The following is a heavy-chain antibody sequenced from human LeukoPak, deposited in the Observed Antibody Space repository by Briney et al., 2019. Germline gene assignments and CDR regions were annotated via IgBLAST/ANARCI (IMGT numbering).Heavy chain of an antibody. D-gene: IGHD5-18*01. CDR3: ARLYSRVGPFDY. V-gene: IGHV3-30*02. CDR2: IRYDGSNK. Sequence: GSLRLSCAASGFTFSSYGMHWVRQAPGKGLEWVTFIRYDGSNKYYTDSVKGRFTISRDNAKNSLYLQMNSLRAEDTAVYYCARLYSRVGPFDYWGQGTLVTVSS. J-gene: IGHJ4*02. CDR1: GFTFSSYG.